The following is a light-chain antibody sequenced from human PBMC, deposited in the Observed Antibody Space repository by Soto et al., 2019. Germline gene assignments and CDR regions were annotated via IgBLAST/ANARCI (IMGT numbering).Light chain of an antibody. Sequence: QSVLTEPPSVSAAPGQKVSMSCSGGSSSIGSNFVAWYQQLPGKAPKLLIYDDSKRPYGIPGRFSASKSGTSATLGITDLQTGDEGDYFCGSWDNSLSVVVFGGGTKVTVL. CDR2: DDS. CDR1: SSSIGSNF. CDR3: GSWDNSLSVVV. V-gene: IGLV1-51*01. J-gene: IGLJ3*02.